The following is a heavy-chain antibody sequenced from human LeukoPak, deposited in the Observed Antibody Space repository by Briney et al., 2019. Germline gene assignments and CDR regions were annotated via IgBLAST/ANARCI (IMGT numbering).Heavy chain of an antibody. Sequence: PSETLSLTCSVSGDSTSTYYWSWIRQAPGKGLEWIGHVSYNGRTNYNPSLKSRVTISVDTSKNQFSLKLSSVTAADTAVYYCARMYYDSSGYFYYFDYWGQGTLVTVSS. V-gene: IGHV4-59*08. CDR1: GDSTSTYY. CDR2: VSYNGRT. D-gene: IGHD3-22*01. CDR3: ARMYYDSSGYFYYFDY. J-gene: IGHJ4*02.